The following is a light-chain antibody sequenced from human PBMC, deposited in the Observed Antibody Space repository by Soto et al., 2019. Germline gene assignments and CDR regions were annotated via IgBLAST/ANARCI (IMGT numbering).Light chain of an antibody. V-gene: IGLV2-14*03. Sequence: QSVLTQTASVSGSPGQSITISCTGTSSDVGGYNYVSWYQQHPGKAPKVMIYDVSNRPSGVSNRFSGSKSGNTASLTISGLQAEDEADYYCSSYTSSSTLVFGTGTKVTVL. CDR3: SSYTSSSTLV. J-gene: IGLJ1*01. CDR1: SSDVGGYNY. CDR2: DVS.